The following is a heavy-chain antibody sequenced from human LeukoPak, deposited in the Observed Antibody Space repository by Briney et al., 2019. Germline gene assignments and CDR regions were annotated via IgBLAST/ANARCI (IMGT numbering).Heavy chain of an antibody. J-gene: IGHJ5*02. V-gene: IGHV1-18*01. CDR1: GYTFTSYG. CDR2: ISAYDGNA. Sequence: ASVKVSCKASGYTFTSYGITWVRQAPGQGLEWMGWISAYDGNANYAPKLQGRVTMTIDTSTSTAYMELRGLRSDDTAVYYCARGGIVVVVASIRGNWFDPWGQGTLVTVSS. CDR3: ARGGIVVVVASIRGNWFDP. D-gene: IGHD2-15*01.